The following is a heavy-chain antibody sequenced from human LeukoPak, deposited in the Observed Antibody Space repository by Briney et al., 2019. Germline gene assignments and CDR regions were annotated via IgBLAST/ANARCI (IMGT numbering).Heavy chain of an antibody. D-gene: IGHD2-2*01. V-gene: IGHV3-23*01. CDR2: IGGSGGST. CDR3: AKDPTAGGDSTD. Sequence: GGSLRLSCAASGFTFSSYAMSWVRQAPGKGLEWVSAIGGSGGSTYYADSVKGRFTISRDNSKNTLYLQMNSLRAEDTAVYYCAKDPTAGGDSTDWGQGTLVTVSS. CDR1: GFTFSSYA. J-gene: IGHJ4*02.